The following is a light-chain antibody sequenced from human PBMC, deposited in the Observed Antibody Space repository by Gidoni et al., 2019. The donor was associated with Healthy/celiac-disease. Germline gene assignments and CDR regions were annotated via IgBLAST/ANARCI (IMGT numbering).Light chain of an antibody. CDR2: AAS. Sequence: DIQMTQSPSSLSASVGDRVTITCRASQSISSYLNWYQQKPGKATKLLIYAASSLQSGVPSRFSGSGSGTDFTLTISSLQPVDFATYYCQQSYSTSWTFGQGTKVEIK. V-gene: IGKV1-39*01. J-gene: IGKJ1*01. CDR1: QSISSY. CDR3: QQSYSTSWT.